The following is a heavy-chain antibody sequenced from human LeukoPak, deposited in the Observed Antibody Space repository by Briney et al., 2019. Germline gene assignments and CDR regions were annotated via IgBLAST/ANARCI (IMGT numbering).Heavy chain of an antibody. CDR1: GYTFTGYY. J-gene: IGHJ4*02. Sequence: ASVKVSCKASGYTFTGYYMHWVRQAPGQGLEWMGWINPNSGGTNYAQKFQGRVTMTRNTSISTAYMELSRLRSDDTAVYYCARSGYDSSGYYVNFDYWGQGTLVTVSS. CDR2: INPNSGGT. V-gene: IGHV1-2*02. CDR3: ARSGYDSSGYYVNFDY. D-gene: IGHD3-22*01.